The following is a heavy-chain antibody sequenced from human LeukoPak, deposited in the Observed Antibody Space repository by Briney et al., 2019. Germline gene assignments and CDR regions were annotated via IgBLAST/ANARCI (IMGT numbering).Heavy chain of an antibody. CDR3: ARDQRYYYYMDV. Sequence: ASAKVPCKASGYTFTSYGISWVRQAPGQGLEWMGWISAYNGNTNYAQKLQGRVTMTTDTSTSTAYMELRSLRSDDTAVYYCARDQRYYYYMDVWGKGTTVTVSS. CDR1: GYTFTSYG. J-gene: IGHJ6*03. V-gene: IGHV1-18*01. CDR2: ISAYNGNT. D-gene: IGHD6-25*01.